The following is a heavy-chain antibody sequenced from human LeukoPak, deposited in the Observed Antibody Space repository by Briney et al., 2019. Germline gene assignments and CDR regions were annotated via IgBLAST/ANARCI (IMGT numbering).Heavy chain of an antibody. J-gene: IGHJ2*01. Sequence: SQTLSLTCAVSGGSISSGGYSWSWIRQPPGKGLEWIGYIYQNGNTYYNPSLKSRVTISVDRSKNQFSLNLSSVTAADTAVYYCARRARENWYFDLWGRGTLVSVSS. CDR3: ARRARENWYFDL. CDR1: GGSISSGGYS. CDR2: IYQNGNT. V-gene: IGHV4-30-2*01.